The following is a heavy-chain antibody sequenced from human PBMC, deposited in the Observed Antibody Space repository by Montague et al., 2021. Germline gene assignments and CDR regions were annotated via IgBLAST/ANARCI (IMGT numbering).Heavy chain of an antibody. J-gene: IGHJ5*02. V-gene: IGHV4-39*01. CDR3: ARSRYCKGGSCYSGFDP. Sequence: SETLSLTCTVSGGSTSSTSYYWGWIRQPPGKELEFIGVIYYNGSTYHNPSLKSRVTVSIDTSKNQFSLKLISVTAADTAVYFCARSRYCKGGSCYSGFDPWGQGTLVTVSS. D-gene: IGHD2-15*01. CDR2: IYYNGST. CDR1: GGSTSSTSYY.